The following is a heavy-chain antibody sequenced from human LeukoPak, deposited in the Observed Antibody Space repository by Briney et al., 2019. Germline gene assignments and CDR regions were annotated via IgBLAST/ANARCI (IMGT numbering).Heavy chain of an antibody. V-gene: IGHV4-30-4*08. D-gene: IGHD3-22*01. Sequence: TLSLTCTVSGDFMNRGSYYWSWVRQPAGKGLEWIGYIYYSGSTYYNPSLKSRVTISVDTSKNQFSLKLSSVTAADTAVYYCARDSSGYPYWGQGTLVTVSS. J-gene: IGHJ4*02. CDR3: ARDSSGYPY. CDR1: GDFMNRGSYY. CDR2: IYYSGST.